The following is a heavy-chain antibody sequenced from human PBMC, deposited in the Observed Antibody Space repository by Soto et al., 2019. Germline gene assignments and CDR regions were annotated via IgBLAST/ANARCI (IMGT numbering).Heavy chain of an antibody. V-gene: IGHV1-24*01. CDR1: GYTLSELS. CDR2: FDPEDGET. D-gene: IGHD2-15*01. CDR3: ATTLAPYCSGGTCYSDY. Sequence: GAAVKVSCKVSGYTLSELSMHWVRQAPGKGLEWMGGFDPEDGETIYAQKFQDRVTMTEDTSTDTAYMELSSLRSEDTAVYYCATTLAPYCSGGTCYSDYWGQGTLVTVSS. J-gene: IGHJ4*02.